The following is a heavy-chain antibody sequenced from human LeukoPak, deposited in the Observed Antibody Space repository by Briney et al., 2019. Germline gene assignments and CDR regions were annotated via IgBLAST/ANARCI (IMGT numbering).Heavy chain of an antibody. CDR2: ISAYNGNT. V-gene: IGHV1-18*01. J-gene: IGHJ3*02. Sequence: ASVKVSCKASGYTFTSYGIGWVRQAPGQGLEWMGWISAYNGNTNYAQKLQGRVTMTTDTSTSTAYMELRSLRSDDTAVYYCARGSLADIVVVVAARDDAFDIWGQGTMVTVSS. D-gene: IGHD2-15*01. CDR3: ARGSLADIVVVVAARDDAFDI. CDR1: GYTFTSYG.